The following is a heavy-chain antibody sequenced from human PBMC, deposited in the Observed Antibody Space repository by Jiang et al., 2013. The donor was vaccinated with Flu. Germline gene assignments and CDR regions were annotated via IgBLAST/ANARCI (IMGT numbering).Heavy chain of an antibody. CDR1: GFSLSTSGMC. D-gene: IGHD3-10*01. V-gene: IGHV2-70*01. CDR2: IDWDDDK. J-gene: IGHJ5*02. Sequence: PTQTLTLTCTFSGFSLSTSGMCVSWIRQPPGKALEWLALIDWDDDKYYSTSLKTRLTISKDTSKNQVVLTMTNMDPVDTATYYCARSTNGYGSGSYYNRLGWFDPWGQGTLVTVSS. CDR3: ARSTNGYGSGSYYNRLGWFDP.